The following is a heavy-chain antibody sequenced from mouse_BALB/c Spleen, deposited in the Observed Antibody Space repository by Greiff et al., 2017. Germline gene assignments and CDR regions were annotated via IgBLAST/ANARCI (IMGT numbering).Heavy chain of an antibody. J-gene: IGHJ4*01. CDR3: AKSLLYAMDY. V-gene: IGHV5-9-4*01. D-gene: IGHD1-1*01. CDR2: ISSGGSYT. Sequence: EVKLVESGGGLVKPGGSLKLSCAASGFTFSSYAMSWVRQSPEKRLEWVAEISSGGSYTYYPDTVTGRFTISRDNAKNTLYLEMSSLRSEDTAMYYCAKSLLYAMDYWGQGTSVTVSS. CDR1: GFTFSSYA.